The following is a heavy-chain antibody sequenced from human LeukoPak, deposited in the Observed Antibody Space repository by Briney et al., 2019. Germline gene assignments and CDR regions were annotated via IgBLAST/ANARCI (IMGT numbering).Heavy chain of an antibody. J-gene: IGHJ5*02. D-gene: IGHD3-10*01. V-gene: IGHV3-48*04. CDR3: ARERLAGSYYHPFDP. CDR2: ISDTRTI. Sequence: GGSLRLSCAASGFTFSTYSMNWVRQAPGKGLEWISYISDTRTIYYADSVKGRFTISRDNAKNSLYLQMNSLRAEDTAVYYCARERLAGSYYHPFDPWGQGTLVTVSS. CDR1: GFTFSTYS.